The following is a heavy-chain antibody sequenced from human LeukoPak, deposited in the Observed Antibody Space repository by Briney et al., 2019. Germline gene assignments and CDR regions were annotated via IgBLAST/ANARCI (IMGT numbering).Heavy chain of an antibody. J-gene: IGHJ6*02. Sequence: PQTLSLTCTVSGGSISSYYWSWIRQPPGKGLGWVGYIYYSGSTNYNRSLTSRVTITVDTSKTQFSLKLSSVTAADTAVYYCAADSQSYFDYYYGMDVWGQGTTVTVSS. D-gene: IGHD1-26*01. CDR1: GGSISSYY. CDR3: AADSQSYFDYYYGMDV. V-gene: IGHV4-59*01. CDR2: IYYSGST.